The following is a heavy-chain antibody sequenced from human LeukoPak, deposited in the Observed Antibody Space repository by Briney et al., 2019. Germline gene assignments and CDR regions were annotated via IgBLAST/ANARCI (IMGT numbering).Heavy chain of an antibody. CDR3: AKVGSSSWYYFDY. Sequence: PGGSLRLSCAASGFTFSSYAMSWVRQAPGKGLEWVSAISGSGGSTYYADSVKGWFTISRDNSKNTLYLQMNSLRAEDTAVYYCAKVGSSSWYYFDYWGQGTLVTVSS. D-gene: IGHD6-13*01. CDR2: ISGSGGST. CDR1: GFTFSSYA. J-gene: IGHJ4*02. V-gene: IGHV3-23*01.